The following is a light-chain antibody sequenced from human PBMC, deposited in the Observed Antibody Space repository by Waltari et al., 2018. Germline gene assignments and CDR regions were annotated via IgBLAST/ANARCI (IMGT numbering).Light chain of an antibody. Sequence: EIVLTQSPGTLSLSPGERATIFCRASQSISKYLVWYQQRPGQAPRLLIYAASSRATGIPDRFIGGGSGTDFSLTISRLEPEDFAVYYCQNHERLPATFGQGTKVEIK. J-gene: IGKJ1*01. CDR2: AAS. CDR3: QNHERLPAT. CDR1: QSISKY. V-gene: IGKV3-20*01.